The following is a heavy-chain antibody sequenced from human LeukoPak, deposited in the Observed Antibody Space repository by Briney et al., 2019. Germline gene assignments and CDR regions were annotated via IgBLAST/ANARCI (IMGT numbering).Heavy chain of an antibody. CDR3: ATKLEWYFDL. J-gene: IGHJ2*01. CDR2: IKSKADGGTT. Sequence: PGGSLRLSCAASGFTFSSYWMHWVRQAPGKGLEWVGRIKSKADGGTTDYAAPVKDRFTISRDDSKNTLYLQMNSLKTEDTAVYYCATKLEWYFDLWGRGTLVTVSS. D-gene: IGHD1-7*01. V-gene: IGHV3-15*01. CDR1: GFTFSSYW.